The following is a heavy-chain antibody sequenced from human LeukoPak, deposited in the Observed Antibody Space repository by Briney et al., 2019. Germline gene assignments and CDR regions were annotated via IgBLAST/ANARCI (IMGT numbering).Heavy chain of an antibody. CDR2: IRSSGDMI. Sequence: PGGSLRLSCAPSGFTFSRYSMNWVRQAPGKGLEWVSYIRSSGDMIYYADSVKGRFTISRDNAKNSVYLQMNSLRDEDTAVYYCVRDPDALDYWGQGTLVTVS. J-gene: IGHJ4*02. CDR1: GFTFSRYS. V-gene: IGHV3-48*02. CDR3: VRDPDALDY.